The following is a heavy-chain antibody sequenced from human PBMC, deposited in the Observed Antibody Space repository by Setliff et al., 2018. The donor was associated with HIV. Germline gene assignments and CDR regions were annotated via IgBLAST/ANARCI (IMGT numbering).Heavy chain of an antibody. CDR3: ARVGGFGEFIENWFDP. CDR1: GYTFTSFV. V-gene: IGHV7-4-1*02. J-gene: IGHJ5*02. CDR2: INTNTGNP. D-gene: IGHD3-10*01. Sequence: ASVKVSCKASGYTFTSFVMNWVRQAPGQGLEWMGWINTNTGNPTYAQGFTGRFVFSLDTSVSTAYLQISSLKAEDTAVYHCARVGGFGEFIENWFDPWGQGTLVTVSS.